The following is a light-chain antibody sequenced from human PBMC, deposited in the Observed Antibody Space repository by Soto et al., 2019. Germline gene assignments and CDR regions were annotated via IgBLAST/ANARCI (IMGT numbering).Light chain of an antibody. V-gene: IGKV3-15*01. J-gene: IGKJ4*01. CDR3: QQYNNGPLT. Sequence: EIVMTQSPATLSVSPGERATLSCRASQSVSSNLAWYQQKPGQATRLLIYGESTRATGIPARFSGSGSGTEFTLTISSLQSEDFEFYYCQQYNNGPLTFGGGTKVEIK. CDR2: GES. CDR1: QSVSSN.